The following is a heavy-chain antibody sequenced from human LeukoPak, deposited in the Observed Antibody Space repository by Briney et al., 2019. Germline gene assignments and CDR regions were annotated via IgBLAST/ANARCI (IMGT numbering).Heavy chain of an antibody. CDR2: IKQDGSEK. CDR1: GFTFRSYW. V-gene: IGHV3-7*01. J-gene: IGHJ6*02. Sequence: GGSLRLSCAASGFTFRSYWMNWVRQAPGKGLEWAANIKQDGSEKYYVDSVKGRFTVSRDNAKNSLYLQMNSLRAEDTAVYYCAKEGYSSSWVDYYYYYGMDVWGQGTTVTVSS. D-gene: IGHD6-13*01. CDR3: AKEGYSSSWVDYYYYYGMDV.